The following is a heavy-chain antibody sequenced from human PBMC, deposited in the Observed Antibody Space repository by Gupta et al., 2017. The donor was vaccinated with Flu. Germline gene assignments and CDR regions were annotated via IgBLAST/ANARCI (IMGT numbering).Heavy chain of an antibody. D-gene: IGHD1-26*01. CDR1: GYTFTGYY. Sequence: QVQLVQSGAEVKKPGASVKVSCKASGYTFTGYYMHWVRQAPGQGFEWMGWINPNSGGTNYAQKFQGRVTMTRDTSISTAYMELSRLRSDDTAVYYCAREEELKYYYYGMDVWGQGTTVTVSS. J-gene: IGHJ6*02. V-gene: IGHV1-2*02. CDR2: INPNSGGT. CDR3: AREEELKYYYYGMDV.